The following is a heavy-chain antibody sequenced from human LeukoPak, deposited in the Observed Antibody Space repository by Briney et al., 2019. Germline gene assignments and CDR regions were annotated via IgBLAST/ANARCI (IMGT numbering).Heavy chain of an antibody. CDR2: IIPIFGTA. Sequence: SVKVSCKASGYTFTSYHMHWVRQAPGQGLEWMGGIIPIFGTANYAQKFQGRVTITADESTSTAYMELSSLRSEGTAVYYCASGPYSGSYRRGIGWFDPWGQGTLVTVSS. V-gene: IGHV1-69*13. D-gene: IGHD1-26*01. CDR3: ASGPYSGSYRRGIGWFDP. CDR1: GYTFTSYH. J-gene: IGHJ5*02.